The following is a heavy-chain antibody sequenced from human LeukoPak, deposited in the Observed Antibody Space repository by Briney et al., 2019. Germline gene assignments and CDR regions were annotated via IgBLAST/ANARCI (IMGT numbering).Heavy chain of an antibody. CDR1: GFPFSDYG. CDR2: ISHDGSNK. V-gene: IGHV3-30*03. D-gene: IGHD6-19*01. CDR3: ARDPLGSGWHWVDY. Sequence: GGSLRLSCAASGFPFSDYGRYWVRQAPGKGLEWLAVISHDGSNKHYADSVKGRITISRDNSMNTLYLQLNSLRAEDTAVYYCARDPLGSGWHWVDYWGQGTLVTVSS. J-gene: IGHJ4*02.